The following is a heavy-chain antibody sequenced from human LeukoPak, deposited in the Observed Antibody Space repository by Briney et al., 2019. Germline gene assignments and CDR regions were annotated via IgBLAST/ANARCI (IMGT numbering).Heavy chain of an antibody. CDR2: IYYSGST. J-gene: IGHJ6*03. V-gene: IGHV4-31*03. Sequence: SETLSLTCTVSGGSISSGGYYWSWIRQHPGKGLEWIGYIYYSGSTHYNPSLKSRVTISVDTSKNQFSLKLSSVTAADTAVYYCARDLGLGDFYYMDVWGKGTTVTISS. D-gene: IGHD3-16*01. CDR3: ARDLGLGDFYYMDV. CDR1: GGSISSGGYY.